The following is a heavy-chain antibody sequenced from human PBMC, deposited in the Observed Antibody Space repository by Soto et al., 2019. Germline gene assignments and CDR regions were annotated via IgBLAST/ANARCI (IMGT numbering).Heavy chain of an antibody. V-gene: IGHV3-15*07. CDR3: ARVRDYDFWTYAFDI. CDR2: IKSKTDGGTT. CDR1: GFTFSNAW. J-gene: IGHJ3*02. D-gene: IGHD3-3*01. Sequence: GGSLRLSCAASGFTFSNAWMNWVRQAPGKGLEWVGRIKSKTDGGTTDYAAPVKGRFTISRDDSKNTLYLQMNSLKTEDTAVCYCARVRDYDFWTYAFDIWGQGTMVTVS.